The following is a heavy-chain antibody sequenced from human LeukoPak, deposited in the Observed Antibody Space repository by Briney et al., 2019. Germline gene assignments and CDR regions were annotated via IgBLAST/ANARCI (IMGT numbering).Heavy chain of an antibody. CDR2: INTDGSST. J-gene: IGHJ4*02. Sequence: GGSLRLSCAASGFTFRTYWMHWVRQVPGKGLVWVSRINTDGSSTTYADSVKGRFTISRDNAKNSLYLQMNSLRAEDTAVYYCARTGYDFWSGYKDYWGQGTLVTVSS. CDR1: GFTFRTYW. D-gene: IGHD3-3*01. CDR3: ARTGYDFWSGYKDY. V-gene: IGHV3-74*01.